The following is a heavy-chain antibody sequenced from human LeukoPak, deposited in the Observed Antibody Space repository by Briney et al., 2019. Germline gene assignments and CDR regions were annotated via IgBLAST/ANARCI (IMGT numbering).Heavy chain of an antibody. CDR2: MNPNSGNT. J-gene: IGHJ5*02. CDR3: ARDYQGMETYWFDP. D-gene: IGHD2-2*01. Sequence: GASVKVSCKASGYTFTSYDINWVRQATGQGLEWMGWMNPNSGNTGYAQKFQGRVTMTRNTSISTAYMELSSLRSDDTAVYYCARDYQGMETYWFDPWGQGTLVTVSS. V-gene: IGHV1-8*01. CDR1: GYTFTSYD.